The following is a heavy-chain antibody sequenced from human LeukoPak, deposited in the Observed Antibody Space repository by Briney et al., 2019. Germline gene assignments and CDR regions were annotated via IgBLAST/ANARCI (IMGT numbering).Heavy chain of an antibody. Sequence: GGSLRLSCVASGFIFSHYWMTWVRQAPGKGLEWVGHIKEDGSEERYVDSVRGRFAISRDNAKNSLFLQMNSLGVDDTAMYFCVRDVGYYLFAFWGQGALVTVSS. CDR3: VRDVGYYLFAF. J-gene: IGHJ4*02. V-gene: IGHV3-7*03. CDR1: GFIFSHYW. CDR2: IKEDGSEE. D-gene: IGHD1-26*01.